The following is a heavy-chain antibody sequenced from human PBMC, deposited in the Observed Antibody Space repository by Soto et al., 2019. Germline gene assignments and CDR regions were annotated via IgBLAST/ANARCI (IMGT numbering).Heavy chain of an antibody. CDR3: ARQSSIALVDY. CDR1: GGSISSYY. J-gene: IGHJ4*02. Sequence: SETLSLTCTVSGGSISSYYWSWIRQPPGKGLEWIGYIYYSGSTYYNPSLKSRVTISVDTSKNQFSLKLSSVTAADTAVYYCARQSSIALVDYWGQGTLVTVSS. V-gene: IGHV4-59*06. CDR2: IYYSGST. D-gene: IGHD6-13*01.